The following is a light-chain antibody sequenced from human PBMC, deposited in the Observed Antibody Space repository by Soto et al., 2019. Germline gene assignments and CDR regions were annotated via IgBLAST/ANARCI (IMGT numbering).Light chain of an antibody. CDR3: CSYAGGYIYL. CDR2: DVT. CDR1: GNDVGAYNY. Sequence: QSVVTEPFSVSGSPGESVTISCTGTGNDVGAYNYVSWYQQHPGRPPKLMIYDVTKWPSGVPERFSGSKSGNTASLTISGLQAEDEADYFCCSYAGGYIYLFGTGTKVTVL. J-gene: IGLJ1*01. V-gene: IGLV2-11*01.